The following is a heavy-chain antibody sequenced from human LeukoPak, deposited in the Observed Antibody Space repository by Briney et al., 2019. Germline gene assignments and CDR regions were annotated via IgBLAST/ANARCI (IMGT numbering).Heavy chain of an antibody. D-gene: IGHD3-9*01. Sequence: PSETLSLTCTVSGGSISSYYWSWIRQPAGKGLEWIGRIETSGSTNYNPSLKSRVTMSVDTSKNQFSLKLSSVTAADTAVYYCARGLYYDILTGYYQNAFDIWGQGTMVTVSS. CDR3: ARGLYYDILTGYYQNAFDI. CDR2: IETSGST. J-gene: IGHJ3*02. CDR1: GGSISSYY. V-gene: IGHV4-4*07.